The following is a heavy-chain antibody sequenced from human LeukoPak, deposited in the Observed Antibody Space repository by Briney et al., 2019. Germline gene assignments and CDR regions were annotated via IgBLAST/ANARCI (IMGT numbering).Heavy chain of an antibody. CDR2: INPSGSST. V-gene: IGHV1-46*01. CDR3: ARDGPQDIVVVPAAVKKYYYYGMDV. CDR1: GYTFTSHY. J-gene: IGHJ6*02. Sequence: ASVKVSCKASGYTFTSHYIHWVRQAPGQGLEWMGIINPSGSSTSYAQKFPGRVTMTRATSTSTVYMELSGLRSDDTAVYYCARDGPQDIVVVPAAVKKYYYYGMDVWGQGTTVTVSS. D-gene: IGHD2-2*01.